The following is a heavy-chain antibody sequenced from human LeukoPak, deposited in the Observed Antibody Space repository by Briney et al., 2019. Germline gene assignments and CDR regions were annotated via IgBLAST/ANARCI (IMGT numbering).Heavy chain of an antibody. V-gene: IGHV1-2*02. CDR3: ARDLSSGSDLDY. Sequence: ASVKVSCRASGYTFTGYYMHWVRQAPGQGLEWMGWINPNSGGTNYAQKFQGRVTMTRDTSISTAYMELSRLGSDDTAVYYCARDLSSGSDLDYWGQGTLVTVSS. CDR1: GYTFTGYY. D-gene: IGHD6-19*01. J-gene: IGHJ4*02. CDR2: INPNSGGT.